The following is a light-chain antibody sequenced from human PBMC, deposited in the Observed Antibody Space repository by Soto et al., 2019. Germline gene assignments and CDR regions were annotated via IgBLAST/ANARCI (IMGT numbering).Light chain of an antibody. CDR1: QSVTSF. Sequence: PGERATLSCRSSQSVTSFLAWYQQKPGQAPRLLIYDVSNRATGIPARFSGSGSGTDFTLTISSLEPEDFAVYYCQQRSNWPLTFGGGTKVEL. J-gene: IGKJ4*01. CDR3: QQRSNWPLT. CDR2: DVS. V-gene: IGKV3-11*01.